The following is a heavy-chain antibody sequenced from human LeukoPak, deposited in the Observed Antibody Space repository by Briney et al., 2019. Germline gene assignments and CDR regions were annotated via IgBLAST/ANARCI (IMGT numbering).Heavy chain of an antibody. Sequence: ASVKVSCKASGYTFTSYDINWVRQATGQGLEWMGWMNPNSGNTGYAQKFQGRVTITRNTSISTAYMELSSLRSEDTAVYYCAREDYDSNGYYNWFDPWGQGTLVTVSS. CDR3: AREDYDSNGYYNWFDP. V-gene: IGHV1-8*03. D-gene: IGHD3-22*01. CDR2: MNPNSGNT. CDR1: GYTFTSYD. J-gene: IGHJ5*02.